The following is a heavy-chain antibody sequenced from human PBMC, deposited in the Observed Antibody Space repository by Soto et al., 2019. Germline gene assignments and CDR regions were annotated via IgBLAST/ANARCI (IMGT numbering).Heavy chain of an antibody. CDR3: ARMYSSSCDY. CDR1: GFTFSTYA. CDR2: ITGSGDRT. D-gene: IGHD6-13*01. Sequence: EVPLLESGGDLVQPGGSLRLSCAASGFTFSTYAMRWVRQAPGKGLEWVSSITGSGDRTYYADSVKGRFTISRDNSQSTLHLQMNSLRAEDTAVYYCARMYSSSCDYWGQGTLVTVSS. V-gene: IGHV3-23*01. J-gene: IGHJ4*02.